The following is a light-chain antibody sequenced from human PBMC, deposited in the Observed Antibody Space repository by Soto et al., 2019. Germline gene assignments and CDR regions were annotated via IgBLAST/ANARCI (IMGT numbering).Light chain of an antibody. J-gene: IGKJ5*01. CDR2: GGS. CDR3: MQAVQPPHT. V-gene: IGKV2-28*01. Sequence: TLSPVYLPVTPGEPASISCVSSQTLLHGDGYNFVWWYLQKAGQPPQLLFYGGSKRSSGVPDRFSGSASGKDFTLKISMVEADDVVVYCCMQAVQPPHTFGQGTRLDIK. CDR1: QTLLHGDGYNF.